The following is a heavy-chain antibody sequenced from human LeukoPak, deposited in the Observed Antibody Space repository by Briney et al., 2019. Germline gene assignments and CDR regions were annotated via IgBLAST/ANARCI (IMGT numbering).Heavy chain of an antibody. D-gene: IGHD1-26*01. CDR2: IHYGGST. J-gene: IGHJ4*02. V-gene: IGHV4-59*08. CDR1: GSMYNYY. CDR3: ARHISSGGTYAHFDY. Sequence: PSETLSLTCTVSGSMYNYYWSWIRQPPGEGLEWIGYIHYGGSTNYNPSLKSRVTMSLDTSENQVSLKLNSVTAADTAVYYCARHISSGGTYAHFDYWGQGTLVTVSS.